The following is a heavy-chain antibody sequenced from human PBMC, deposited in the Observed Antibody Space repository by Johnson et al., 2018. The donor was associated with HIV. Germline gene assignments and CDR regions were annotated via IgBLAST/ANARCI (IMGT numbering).Heavy chain of an antibody. Sequence: VQLVESGGGLVQPGGSLRLSCAASGFTVSSNYMNWVRQAPGKGLEWVSVIYSGGSTFYADSVKGRFTISRDNSKNTLYLQMTNLRAEDTAVYYCAKGGEVCSVAFDFWGQGTMATVSS. CDR1: GFTVSSNY. J-gene: IGHJ3*01. V-gene: IGHV3-66*01. CDR3: AKGGEVCSVAFDF. D-gene: IGHD1-26*01. CDR2: IYSGGST.